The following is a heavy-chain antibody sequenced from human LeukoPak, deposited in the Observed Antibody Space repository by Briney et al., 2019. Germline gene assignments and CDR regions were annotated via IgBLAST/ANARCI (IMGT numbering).Heavy chain of an antibody. D-gene: IGHD6-19*01. Sequence: PGGSLRLSCAASGFTFSSYWMTWVRQAPGKGLEWVANINQDGAEKYYVDSVKGRFTISRDNAKNSLYLQMHSLRVEDTAVYYCATDVGSGWQRLDASHLWGQGTMVTVSS. V-gene: IGHV3-7*01. J-gene: IGHJ3*01. CDR3: ATDVGSGWQRLDASHL. CDR2: INQDGAEK. CDR1: GFTFSSYW.